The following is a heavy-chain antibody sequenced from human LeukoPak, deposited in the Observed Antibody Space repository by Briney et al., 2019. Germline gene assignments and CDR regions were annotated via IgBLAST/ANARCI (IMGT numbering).Heavy chain of an antibody. CDR1: GGSISSYY. CDR3: ARTIRGYRAGAFDI. Sequence: PSETLSLTCTVSGGSISSYYWNWIRQPAWKGLEWIGRIHTSGSTNYNPSLKSRVTVSVDTSKNQFSLKLSSVTAADTAVYYCARTIRGYRAGAFDIWGQGTMVTVSS. D-gene: IGHD5-18*01. V-gene: IGHV4-4*07. J-gene: IGHJ3*02. CDR2: IHTSGST.